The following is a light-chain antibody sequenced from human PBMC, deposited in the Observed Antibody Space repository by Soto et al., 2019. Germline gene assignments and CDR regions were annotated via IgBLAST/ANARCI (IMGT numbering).Light chain of an antibody. CDR2: DVS. V-gene: IGLV2-11*01. CDR1: SSDVGGYNY. Sequence: QSALTQPRSVSGSPGQSVTISCTGTSSDVGGYNYVSWYQQHPGKAPKLMIYDVSKRPSGVPDRFSGSKSGNTASLTISRLQAEDEAGYCCSSYAGSYSYVFATGTKLTVL. CDR3: SSYAGSYSYV. J-gene: IGLJ1*01.